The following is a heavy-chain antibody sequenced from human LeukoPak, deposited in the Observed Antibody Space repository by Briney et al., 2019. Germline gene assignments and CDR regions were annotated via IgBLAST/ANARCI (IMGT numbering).Heavy chain of an antibody. CDR2: ISSSGSTI. Sequence: PGGSLRLSCAASGFTFSSYSMYWVRQAPGKGLEWVSYISSSGSTIYYADSVKGRFTISRDNAKNSLYLQMNSLRAEDTAVYYCARFGGYYDSSGYNNWFDPWGQGTLVTVSS. V-gene: IGHV3-48*04. CDR1: GFTFSSYS. CDR3: ARFGGYYDSSGYNNWFDP. D-gene: IGHD3-22*01. J-gene: IGHJ5*02.